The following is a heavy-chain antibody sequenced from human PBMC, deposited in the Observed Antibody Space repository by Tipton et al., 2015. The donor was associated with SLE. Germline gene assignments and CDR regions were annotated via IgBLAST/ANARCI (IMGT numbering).Heavy chain of an antibody. V-gene: IGHV4-34*01. J-gene: IGHJ3*02. Sequence: TLSLTCAVYGGSFSDYYWSWIRQPPGKGLEWIGEINQNRGTNYNPSLKSRVTTSFDRSKNQFSLNLNSVTAADTATYYCARVRGGSANDASDIWGQGTMVTVSS. CDR3: ARVRGGSANDASDI. CDR2: INQNRGT. CDR1: GGSFSDYY. D-gene: IGHD6-25*01.